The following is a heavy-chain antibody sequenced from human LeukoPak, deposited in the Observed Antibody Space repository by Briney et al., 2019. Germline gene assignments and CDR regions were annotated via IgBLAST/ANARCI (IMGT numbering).Heavy chain of an antibody. CDR3: ARSTTMIVVVIPLDY. CDR2: ISSSSSYI. V-gene: IGHV3-21*01. CDR1: GFTFRDYY. J-gene: IGHJ4*02. D-gene: IGHD3-22*01. Sequence: PGQSLRLSCAASGFTFRDYYMNWVRQAPGKGLEWVSSISSSSSYIYYADSVKGRFTISRDNAKNSLYLQMNSLRAEDTAVYYCARSTTMIVVVIPLDYWGQGTLVTVSS.